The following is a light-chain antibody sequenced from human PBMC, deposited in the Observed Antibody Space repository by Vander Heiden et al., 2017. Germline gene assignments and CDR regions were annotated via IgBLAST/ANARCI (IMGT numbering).Light chain of an antibody. J-gene: IGKJ4*01. CDR2: DAS. CDR3: QQYVNLLS. V-gene: IGKV1-33*01. Sequence: DIQMTQSPSSLSASVGDSVTITCQASQDISNHLNWYQQKPGKAPNLLIYDASDLKTGIPSRFSGSGSGTDFTLTISSLQTEDIATYYCQQYVNLLSFGGGTKVEIK. CDR1: QDISNH.